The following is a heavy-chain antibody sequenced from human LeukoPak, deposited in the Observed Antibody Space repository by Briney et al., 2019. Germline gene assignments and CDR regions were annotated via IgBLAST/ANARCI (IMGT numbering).Heavy chain of an antibody. V-gene: IGHV4-4*07. J-gene: IGHJ4*02. Sequence: WETLSLTCTVSGGSISSYYWNWIRQPAGKGLEWIGRIYSSGSTNYNPSLKSRVTMSVDTSKNQFSLKLSSVTAADTAVYYCAREDCSGGSCQHGFDYWGQGTLVTVSS. D-gene: IGHD2-15*01. CDR2: IYSSGST. CDR3: AREDCSGGSCQHGFDY. CDR1: GGSISSYY.